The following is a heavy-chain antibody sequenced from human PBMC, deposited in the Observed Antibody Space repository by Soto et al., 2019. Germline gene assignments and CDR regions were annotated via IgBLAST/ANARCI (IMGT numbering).Heavy chain of an antibody. J-gene: IGHJ3*02. CDR3: ARAGPRRGRGYSYGQRLDAFDI. Sequence: PSETLSLTCAVYGGSFSGYYWSWIRQPPGKWLEWIGEINHSGSTNYNPSLKSRVTISVDTSKNQFSLKLSSVTAADTAVYYCARAGPRRGRGYSYGQRLDAFDIWGQGXMVTVSS. V-gene: IGHV4-34*01. CDR1: GGSFSGYY. CDR2: INHSGST. D-gene: IGHD5-18*01.